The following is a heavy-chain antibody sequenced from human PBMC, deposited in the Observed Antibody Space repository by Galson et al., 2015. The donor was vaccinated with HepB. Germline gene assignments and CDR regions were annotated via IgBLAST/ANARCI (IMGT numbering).Heavy chain of an antibody. CDR2: IIPIFGTA. V-gene: IGHV1-69*13. D-gene: IGHD3-22*01. J-gene: IGHJ4*02. CDR1: GGTFSSYA. CDR3: ARSRKLDYYDSSGYADY. Sequence: SVKVSCKASGGTFSSYAISWVRQAPGQGLEWMGGIIPIFGTANYAQKFQGRVTITADESTSTAYMELSSLRSEDTAVYYCARSRKLDYYDSSGYADYWGQGTLVTVSS.